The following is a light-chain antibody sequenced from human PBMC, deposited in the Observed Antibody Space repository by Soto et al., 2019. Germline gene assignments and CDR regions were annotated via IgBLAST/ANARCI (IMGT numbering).Light chain of an antibody. J-gene: IGLJ1*01. Sequence: QSVVTQPPSVSGAPGPRVTISCTGSSSNIGAGYDVHWYQQLPGTAPKLLIYGNSNRPSGVPDRFSGSKSGTSASLAITGLQAEDEADYYCQSYDSSLSGYVFGTGTKVTVL. CDR1: SSNIGAGYD. V-gene: IGLV1-40*01. CDR2: GNS. CDR3: QSYDSSLSGYV.